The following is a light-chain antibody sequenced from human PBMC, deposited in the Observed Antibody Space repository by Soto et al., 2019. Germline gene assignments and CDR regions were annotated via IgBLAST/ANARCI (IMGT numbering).Light chain of an antibody. J-gene: IGLJ7*01. CDR3: TSYGGSDTVV. CDR1: SSDVGGYDH. CDR2: DVS. Sequence: QSALTQPPSASGSPGQSVTISCTGTSSDVGGYDHVCWYQQHPGKAPKLIIYDVSRRPSGVPARFSGSKSGSTASLTVSGLQAEDEADYYCTSYGGSDTVVFGGGTQLTVL. V-gene: IGLV2-8*01.